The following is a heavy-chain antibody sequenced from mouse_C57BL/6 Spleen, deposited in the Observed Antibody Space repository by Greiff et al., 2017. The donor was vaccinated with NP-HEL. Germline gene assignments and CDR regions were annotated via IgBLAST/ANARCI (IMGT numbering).Heavy chain of an antibody. J-gene: IGHJ1*03. CDR2: IDPADGDT. D-gene: IGHD1-1*01. V-gene: IGHV14-2*01. CDR1: GFTFKDYY. Sequence: VQLQQSGAELVKPGASVKLSCTASGFTFKDYYMHWVKQRTEQGLEWIGRIDPADGDTKYDPKFQGKATITADKSSNTAYLQLSTLTSEDTAAYYCASSDYYGSSYGGWGTGTTVTVAS. CDR3: ASSDYYGSSYGG.